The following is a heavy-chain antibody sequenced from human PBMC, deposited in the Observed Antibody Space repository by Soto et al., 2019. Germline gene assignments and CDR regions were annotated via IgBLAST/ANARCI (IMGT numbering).Heavy chain of an antibody. CDR2: IYTSGST. J-gene: IGHJ4*02. V-gene: IGHV4-4*07. CDR3: ARMRLHYYDSSGYALDY. CDR1: GGSISSYY. Sequence: PSETLSLTCTVFGGSISSYYWSWIRQPAGKGLEWIGRIYTSGSTNYNPSLKSRVTMSVDTSKNQSSLKLSSVTAADTAVYYCARMRLHYYDSSGYALDYWGQGTLVTVS. D-gene: IGHD3-22*01.